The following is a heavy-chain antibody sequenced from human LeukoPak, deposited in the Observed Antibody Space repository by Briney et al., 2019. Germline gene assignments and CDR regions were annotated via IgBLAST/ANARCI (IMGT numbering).Heavy chain of an antibody. CDR2: IYYSGST. V-gene: IGHV4-31*03. CDR3: ARDSSGYNWFDP. CDR1: GGSISSGGYY. J-gene: IGHJ5*02. Sequence: TSETLSLTCTVSGGSISSGGYYWSWIRQHPGKGLEWVGYIYYSGSTYYNPSLKRRVTISVDTSKNQFSLKLSSVTAADTAVYYCARDSSGYNWFDPWGQGTLVTVSS. D-gene: IGHD3-22*01.